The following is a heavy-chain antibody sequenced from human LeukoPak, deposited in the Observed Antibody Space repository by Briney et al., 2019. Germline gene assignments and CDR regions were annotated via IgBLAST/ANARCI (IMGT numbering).Heavy chain of an antibody. V-gene: IGHV4-30-4*01. CDR1: GGSISSGDYY. CDR3: ARAGGGGYLPGVWFDP. J-gene: IGHJ5*02. Sequence: SQTLSLTCTVSGGSISSGDYYWSWIRQPPGKGLEWIGYIYYSGSTYYNPSLKSRVTISVDTSKNQFSLKLSSVTAADTAVYYCARAGGGGYLPGVWFDPWGQGTLVTVSS. D-gene: IGHD3-22*01. CDR2: IYYSGST.